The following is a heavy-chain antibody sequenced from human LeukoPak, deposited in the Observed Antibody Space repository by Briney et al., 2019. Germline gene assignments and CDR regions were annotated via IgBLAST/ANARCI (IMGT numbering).Heavy chain of an antibody. CDR1: GGSISSYY. Sequence: SETLSLTCTVSGGSISSYYWSWIRQPAGKGLEWIGRIYTSGSTNYNPSLKSRVTMSVDTSKNQFSLKLSSVTAADTAVYYCARDRSGSYYYYYMDVWSKGTTVTVSS. CDR2: IYTSGST. CDR3: ARDRSGSYYYYYMDV. D-gene: IGHD1-26*01. V-gene: IGHV4-4*07. J-gene: IGHJ6*03.